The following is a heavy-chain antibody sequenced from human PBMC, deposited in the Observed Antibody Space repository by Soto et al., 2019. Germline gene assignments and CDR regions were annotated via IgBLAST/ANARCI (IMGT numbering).Heavy chain of an antibody. CDR2: VTNTGGIT. Sequence: EVQLLESGGGLVQPGGSLRLSCVASGFTFTSYAMTWVRQLPGKGLEWVSSVTNTGGITHYANSVKGRFTISSDNSKNPGYLQMTSLRAEDTAIYYCAKIYRSCTYSNCYSRSPPDSWGQGTLVTVSA. V-gene: IGHV3-23*01. CDR3: AKIYRSCTYSNCYSRSPPDS. J-gene: IGHJ5*01. D-gene: IGHD2-15*01. CDR1: GFTFTSYA.